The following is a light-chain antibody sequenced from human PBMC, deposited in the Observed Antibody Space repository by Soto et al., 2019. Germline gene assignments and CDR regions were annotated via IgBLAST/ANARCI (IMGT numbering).Light chain of an antibody. V-gene: IGKV1-5*03. Sequence: DIQMTQSPSTLSASVGDRVTITCRASQSISSWLAWYQQKPGKAPKLLIYKASSLESGVPSRFSGSGSGTEFTLTISSLQPDDFATYYCQQYTNYPWTFGQVTKVDI. CDR2: KAS. CDR1: QSISSW. CDR3: QQYTNYPWT. J-gene: IGKJ1*01.